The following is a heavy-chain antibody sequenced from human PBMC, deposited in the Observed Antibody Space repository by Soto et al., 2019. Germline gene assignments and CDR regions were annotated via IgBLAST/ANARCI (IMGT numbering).Heavy chain of an antibody. CDR1: GFTFSSYV. CDR3: TKEERQVIFGGVVVDD. CDR2: ISKDGSNK. J-gene: IGHJ4*01. D-gene: IGHD3-3*01. V-gene: IGHV3-30*18. Sequence: QVQLVESGGGVVQPGRSMRLSCAASGFTFSSYVMHWVREGPGKGLEWVAVISKDGSNKYYADSVKGRLTISRDNSNNTLYLHMNGLRIEDAPEYHCTKEERQVIFGGVVVDDWGQGILVTVTP.